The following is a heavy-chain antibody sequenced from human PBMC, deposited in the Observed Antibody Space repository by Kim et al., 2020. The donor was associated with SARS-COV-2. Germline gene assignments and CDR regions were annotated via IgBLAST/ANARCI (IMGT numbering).Heavy chain of an antibody. CDR3: ARGSPPLRYCSGGSCYGGNNWFDP. J-gene: IGHJ5*02. Sequence: SETLSLTCAVYGGSFSGYYWSWIRQPPGKGLEWIGEINHSGSTNYNPSLKSRVTISVDTSKNQFSLKLSSVTAADTAVYYCARGSPPLRYCSGGSCYGGNNWFDPWGQGTLVTVSS. CDR2: INHSGST. CDR1: GGSFSGYY. V-gene: IGHV4-34*01. D-gene: IGHD2-15*01.